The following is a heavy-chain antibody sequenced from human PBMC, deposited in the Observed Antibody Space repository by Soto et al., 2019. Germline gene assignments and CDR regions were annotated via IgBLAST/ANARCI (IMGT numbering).Heavy chain of an antibody. CDR2: IFWDGDK. Sequence: QITLKESGPTLVKPTQTLTLTCTFSGFSLSTSGVGVGWIRQPPGKALEWLALIFWDGDKRYSSSLKSRLAIXXYTSKNQVVLTMTNMDPVDTATYYCAHRITGLFDYWGQGTLVTVSS. J-gene: IGHJ4*02. CDR3: AHRITGLFDY. V-gene: IGHV2-5*02. D-gene: IGHD1-20*01. CDR1: GFSLSTSGVG.